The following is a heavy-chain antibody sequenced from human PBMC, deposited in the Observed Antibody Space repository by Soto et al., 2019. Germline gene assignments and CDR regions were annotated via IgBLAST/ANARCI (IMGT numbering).Heavy chain of an antibody. Sequence: PSETLSLTCAVYGGSCSGYYWSWIRQPPGKGLEWIGEINHSGSTNYNPSLKSRVTISVDTSKNQFSLKLSSVTAEDTAVYYCTTDSTQTFCDGGPCYSVQTKIHDSWGQGTLVTVSS. CDR2: INHSGST. V-gene: IGHV4-34*01. CDR1: GGSCSGYY. J-gene: IGHJ4*02. D-gene: IGHD2-15*01. CDR3: TTDSTQTFCDGGPCYSVQTKIHDS.